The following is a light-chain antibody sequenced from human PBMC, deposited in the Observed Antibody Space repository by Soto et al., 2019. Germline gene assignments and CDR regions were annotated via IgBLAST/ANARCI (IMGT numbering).Light chain of an antibody. CDR2: GAS. J-gene: IGKJ1*01. CDR1: QGSSSY. CDR3: QQCFWHWT. Sequence: DIQLTQSPSVLSASVGDRVTITCRASQGSSSYLAWFQQKPGRAPNLLIYGASTLQSGVPSRFSGSGSGTDFTLSSTRLQPDDFATYYCQQCFWHWTFGQGTKV. V-gene: IGKV1-9*01.